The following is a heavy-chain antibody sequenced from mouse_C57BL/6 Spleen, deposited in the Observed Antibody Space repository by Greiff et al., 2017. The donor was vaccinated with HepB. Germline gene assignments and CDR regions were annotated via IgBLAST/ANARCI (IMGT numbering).Heavy chain of an antibody. CDR2: IDPSDSYT. Sequence: QVQLKQPGAELVMPGASVKLSCKASGYTFTSYWMHWVKQRPGQGLEWIGEIDPSDSYTNYNQKFKGKSTLTVDKSSSTAYMQLSSLTSEDSAVYYCAIYGSSSFDYWGQGTTLTVSS. V-gene: IGHV1-69*01. D-gene: IGHD1-1*01. CDR3: AIYGSSSFDY. J-gene: IGHJ2*01. CDR1: GYTFTSYW.